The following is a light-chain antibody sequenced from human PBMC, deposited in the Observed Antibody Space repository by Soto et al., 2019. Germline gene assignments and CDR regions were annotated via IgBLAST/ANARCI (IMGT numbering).Light chain of an antibody. CDR1: SSNIGAGYD. J-gene: IGLJ2*01. Sequence: QSVLTQPPSVSGAPGQRVTISCTGSSSNIGAGYDVHWYQQLPGTAPKVFIYGNSNRPSGVPDRCSGSKSGTSASLAITGLQAEDEADYYCQSYDTSLSGSVFGGGTKLTVL. CDR2: GNS. CDR3: QSYDTSLSGSV. V-gene: IGLV1-40*01.